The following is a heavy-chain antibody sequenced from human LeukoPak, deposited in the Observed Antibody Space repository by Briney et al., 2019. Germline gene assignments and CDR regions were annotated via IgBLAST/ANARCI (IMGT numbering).Heavy chain of an antibody. V-gene: IGHV5-51*01. CDR3: AREYYYDSSGLRAFDI. CDR2: IYPGDSDT. CDR1: GYSFTSHW. Sequence: GESLKISCKGSGYSFTSHWIGWVRQMPGKGLEWMGIIYPGDSDTRYSPSFQGQVTISADKSISTAYLQWSSLKASDTAMYYCAREYYYDSSGLRAFDIWGQGTMVTVSS. J-gene: IGHJ3*02. D-gene: IGHD3-22*01.